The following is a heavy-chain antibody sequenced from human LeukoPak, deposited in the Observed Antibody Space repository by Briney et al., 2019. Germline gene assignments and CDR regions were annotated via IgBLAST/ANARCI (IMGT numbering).Heavy chain of an antibody. J-gene: IGHJ6*02. Sequence: PSETLSLTCTVSGGSITSYYWSWIRQPPGKGLEWIGYIYYSGRTNYNPSLKSRVTISVDTSKNQFSLKLSSVTAADTAVYYCARGVYDFWSGYLHGMDVWGQGTTVTVSS. CDR3: ARGVYDFWSGYLHGMDV. V-gene: IGHV4-59*01. CDR1: GGSITSYY. D-gene: IGHD3-3*01. CDR2: IYYSGRT.